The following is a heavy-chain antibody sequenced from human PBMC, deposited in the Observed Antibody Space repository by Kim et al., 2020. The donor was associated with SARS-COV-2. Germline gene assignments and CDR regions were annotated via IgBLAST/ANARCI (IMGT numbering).Heavy chain of an antibody. V-gene: IGHV4-39*02. CDR2: IYYSGST. CDR1: GGSISSSGYY. Sequence: SETLSLTCTVSGGSISSSGYYWGWIRQPPGKGLEWIGSIYYSGSTYYNPSLKSRVTISVDTSKNHFSLRLSSVTAADTAVYYCARSTYASGSPYFDYWGQGTLVTVSS. J-gene: IGHJ4*02. CDR3: ARSTYASGSPYFDY. D-gene: IGHD3-10*01.